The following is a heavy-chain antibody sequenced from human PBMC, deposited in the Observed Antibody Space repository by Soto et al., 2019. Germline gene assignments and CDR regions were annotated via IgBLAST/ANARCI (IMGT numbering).Heavy chain of an antibody. CDR2: IYWDDDK. CDR1: GFSLSTSGVG. D-gene: IGHD1-7*01. J-gene: IGHJ6*02. CDR3: ARAVTGTTNEGLGIYGMDV. V-gene: IGHV2-5*02. Sequence: SGPTLVNPTQTLTLTCTFSGFSLSTSGVGVGWIRQPPGKALEWLALIYWDDDKRYSPSLKSRLTITKDTSKNQVVLTMTNMDPVDTATYYCARAVTGTTNEGLGIYGMDVWGQGTTVTVSS.